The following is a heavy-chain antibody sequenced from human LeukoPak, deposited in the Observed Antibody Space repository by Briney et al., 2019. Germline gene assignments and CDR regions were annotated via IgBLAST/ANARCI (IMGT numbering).Heavy chain of an antibody. Sequence: SETLSLTCTVSGGSINSGDYYWRWIRRPPGKGLEWIGYIFYSGSTYCNPPLKSRVTISVDTSKNQFSLKLSSVTAADTAVYYCARARRDGDWYFDLWGRGTLVTVSS. J-gene: IGHJ2*01. CDR2: IFYSGST. CDR1: GGSINSGDYY. V-gene: IGHV4-30-4*01. CDR3: ARARRDGDWYFDL. D-gene: IGHD5-24*01.